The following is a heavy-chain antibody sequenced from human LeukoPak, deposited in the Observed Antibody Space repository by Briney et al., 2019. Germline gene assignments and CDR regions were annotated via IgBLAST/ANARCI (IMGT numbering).Heavy chain of an antibody. J-gene: IGHJ4*02. V-gene: IGHV2-5*01. CDR3: AHRRVQLFDY. CDR1: GFSLSTSGVG. D-gene: IGHD5-18*01. CDR2: IYWNEDK. Sequence: SGPTLVKPTQTLTLTCTFSGFSLSTSGVGVGWIRQPPGKALEWLAVIYWNEDKRYSPSLESRLTITKDTPRNQVVLTMTNMDPVDTATYYCAHRRVQLFDYWGQGTLVTVSS.